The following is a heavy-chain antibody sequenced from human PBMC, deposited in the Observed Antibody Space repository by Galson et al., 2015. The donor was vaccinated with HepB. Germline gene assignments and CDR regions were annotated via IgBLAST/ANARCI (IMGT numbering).Heavy chain of an antibody. V-gene: IGHV3-15*01. CDR3: TTKWELPGLLFDY. CDR1: GFTFSNAW. D-gene: IGHD1-26*01. CDR2: IKSKTDGGTT. J-gene: IGHJ4*02. Sequence: SLRLSCAASGFTFSNAWMSWVRQAPGKGLEWVGRIKSKTDGGTTDYAAPVKGRFTISRDDSKNTLYLQMNSLKTEDTAVYYCTTKWELPGLLFDYWGQGTLVTVSS.